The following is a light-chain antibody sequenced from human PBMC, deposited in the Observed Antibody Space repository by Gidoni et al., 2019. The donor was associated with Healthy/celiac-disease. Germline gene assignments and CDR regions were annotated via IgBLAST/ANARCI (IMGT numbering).Light chain of an antibody. CDR1: QGIRND. CDR3: LQDYNYPRT. Sequence: AIQMTQSPASLSASVGDRVTITCRASQGIRNDLGWYQQKPGKAPKLLIYAASSLQSGVPSRFSGSGSGTDFTLTISSLQPEDFATYYCLQDYNYPRTFGGXTKVEIK. CDR2: AAS. V-gene: IGKV1-6*01. J-gene: IGKJ4*01.